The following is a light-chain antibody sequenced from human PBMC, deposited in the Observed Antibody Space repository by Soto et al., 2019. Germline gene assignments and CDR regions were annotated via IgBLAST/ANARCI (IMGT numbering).Light chain of an antibody. V-gene: IGLV1-51*01. J-gene: IGLJ3*02. Sequence: QSVLTQPPSVSAAPGQKVTISCSGSSSNIGNNFVSWYQQLPGTAPRLLIYDNNNRPSGIPDRFSGSQSGTSATLAITGLQTGDEADYFCAAWDDSLNGPVFGGGTKLTVL. CDR1: SSNIGNNF. CDR2: DNN. CDR3: AAWDDSLNGPV.